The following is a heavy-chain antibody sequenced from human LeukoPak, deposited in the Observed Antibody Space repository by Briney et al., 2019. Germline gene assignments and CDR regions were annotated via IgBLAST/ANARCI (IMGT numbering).Heavy chain of an antibody. Sequence: PSETLSLTCTVSGGSISSYYWSWIRQPPEKGLEWIGYIYYSGSTNYNPSLKSRVTISVDTSKNQFSLKLSSVTAADTAVYYCARVQSDILTGYRDYFDYWGQGTLVTVSS. CDR3: ARVQSDILTGYRDYFDY. V-gene: IGHV4-59*01. D-gene: IGHD3-9*01. CDR1: GGSISSYY. J-gene: IGHJ4*02. CDR2: IYYSGST.